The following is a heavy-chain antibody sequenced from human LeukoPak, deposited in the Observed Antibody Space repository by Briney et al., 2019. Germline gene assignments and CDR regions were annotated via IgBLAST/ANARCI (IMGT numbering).Heavy chain of an antibody. D-gene: IGHD3-3*01. CDR1: GGSISSYY. V-gene: IGHV4-4*07. J-gene: IGHJ3*02. Sequence: SETLSLTCTVSGGSISSYYWSWIRQPAGKGLEWIGRIYTSGSTNYNPSLKSRVTMSVDTSKNQFSLKLSSVTAADTAVYYCARHVSRTENFLSGFDIWGQGTMVTVSS. CDR2: IYTSGST. CDR3: ARHVSRTENFLSGFDI.